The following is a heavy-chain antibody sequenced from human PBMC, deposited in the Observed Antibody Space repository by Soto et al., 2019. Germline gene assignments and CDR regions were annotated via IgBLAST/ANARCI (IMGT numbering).Heavy chain of an antibody. J-gene: IGHJ5*02. CDR3: ARDWRYCSGGSCRTNWFDP. CDR2: IYTSGST. D-gene: IGHD2-15*01. CDR1: GGSISIYY. Sequence: SETLGLSCTISGGSISIYYWSWIRQPPGKGLEWIGRIYTSGSTNYNPSLKSRVTMSVDTSKNQFSLKLSSVTAADTAVYYCARDWRYCSGGSCRTNWFDPWGQGTMVTVSS. V-gene: IGHV4-4*07.